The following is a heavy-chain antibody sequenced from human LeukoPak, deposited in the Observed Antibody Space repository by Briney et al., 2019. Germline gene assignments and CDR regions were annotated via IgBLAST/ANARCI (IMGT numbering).Heavy chain of an antibody. CDR2: IYYSGST. CDR3: ARAPSDAFDI. V-gene: IGHV4-59*01. CDR1: GGSISSYY. J-gene: IGHJ3*02. Sequence: PSETLSLTCTVSGGSISSYYWSWIRPPPGKGLEWIGYIYYSGSTNYDPSLKSRVTISVDTSKNQFSLKLSSVTAADTAVYYCARAPSDAFDIWGQGTMVTVSS.